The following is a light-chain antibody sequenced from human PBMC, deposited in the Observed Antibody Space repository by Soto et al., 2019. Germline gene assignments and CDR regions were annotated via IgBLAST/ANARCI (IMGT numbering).Light chain of an antibody. CDR2: AAS. V-gene: IGKV1-39*01. Sequence: IQLTQSPSSRSASVGDMITITSRASQPVTKYLSWYQQKPGKAPKLLTYAASRLQSGVPSRFSGGGSGTDLTITISSIIHEDFATYYCQQSYIDTWTFGQGTKVDI. J-gene: IGKJ1*01. CDR3: QQSYIDTWT. CDR1: QPVTKY.